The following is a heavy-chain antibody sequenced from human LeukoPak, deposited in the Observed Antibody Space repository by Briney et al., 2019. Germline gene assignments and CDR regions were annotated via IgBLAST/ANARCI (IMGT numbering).Heavy chain of an antibody. CDR3: ARGHYGDYGGDDY. Sequence: GGSFSGYYWSWIRQPPGKGLEWIGEINHSGSTYYNPSLKSRVTISVDTSKNQFSLKLSSVTAAGTAVYYCARGHYGDYGGDDYWGQGTLVTVSS. D-gene: IGHD4-17*01. CDR2: INHSGST. V-gene: IGHV4-34*01. CDR1: GGSFSGYY. J-gene: IGHJ4*02.